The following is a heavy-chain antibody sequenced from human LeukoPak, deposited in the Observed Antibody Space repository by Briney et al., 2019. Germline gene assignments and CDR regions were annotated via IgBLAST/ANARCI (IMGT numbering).Heavy chain of an antibody. J-gene: IGHJ4*02. CDR1: GYTFTGYY. D-gene: IGHD6-19*01. V-gene: IGHV1-18*04. CDR2: ISAYNGNT. Sequence: ASVKVSCKASGYTFTGYYMHWVRQAPGQGLEWMGWISAYNGNTNYAQKLQGRVTMTTDTSTSTAYMELRSLRSDDTAVYYCARDTGLSYSSGLDYWGQGTLVTVSS. CDR3: ARDTGLSYSSGLDY.